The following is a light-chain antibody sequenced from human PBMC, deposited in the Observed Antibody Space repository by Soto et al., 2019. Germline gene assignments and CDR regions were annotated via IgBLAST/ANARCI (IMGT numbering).Light chain of an antibody. CDR1: QNISRW. Sequence: DIQMTQSPSTLSAFVGDRVSITCRASQNISRWLAWYQQKPGKAPKLLIYDGSTLESGVPSRFSGSGSGTEFILTISSLQTDDFASFYCQEYSNGWRFGQGTKVDI. CDR3: QEYSNGWR. J-gene: IGKJ1*01. CDR2: DGS. V-gene: IGKV1-5*01.